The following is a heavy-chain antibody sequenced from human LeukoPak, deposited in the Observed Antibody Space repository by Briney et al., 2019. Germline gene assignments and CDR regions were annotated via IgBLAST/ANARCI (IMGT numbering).Heavy chain of an antibody. J-gene: IGHJ4*02. CDR1: GGSISGSTYY. V-gene: IGHV4-39*01. CDR2: IYDSGTT. CDR3: ARQFPAGIATAGTGH. D-gene: IGHD6-13*01. Sequence: SETLSLTCTVSGGSISGSTYYWAWIRQTPGKGLDWIGSIYDSGTTNYNPSLESRVSISVDTSKNQFSLKVTSVTAADTAVYYCARQFPAGIATAGTGHWCQGTLVTVSS.